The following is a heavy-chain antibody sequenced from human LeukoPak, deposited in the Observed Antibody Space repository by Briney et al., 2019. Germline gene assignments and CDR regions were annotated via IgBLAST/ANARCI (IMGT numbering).Heavy chain of an antibody. Sequence: GPLRLSCAASGFIFSSYAMSWVRQAPGKGLEWVSHISASGGTIYYADSVKGRFTISRDNSKNTLYLQMNSLRAEDTALYYCAKQHGNFDSWGQGTLVTVSS. D-gene: IGHD1-26*01. V-gene: IGHV3-23*01. CDR2: ISASGGTI. CDR3: AKQHGNFDS. J-gene: IGHJ4*02. CDR1: GFIFSSYA.